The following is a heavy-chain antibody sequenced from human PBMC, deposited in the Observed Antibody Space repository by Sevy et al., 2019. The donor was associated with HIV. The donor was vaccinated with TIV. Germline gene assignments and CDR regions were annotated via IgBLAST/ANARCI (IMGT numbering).Heavy chain of an antibody. V-gene: IGHV3-72*01. CDR2: TKNKANTYTT. D-gene: IGHD3-3*01. CDR3: VGSNKNYDLNS. J-gene: IGHJ4*02. CDR1: GLTVSDHY. Sequence: GGYLRLSCAASGLTVSDHYMDWVRQAPGKGLEWVGRTKNKANTYTTEYAASVKGRFTISSDDSWNSMYLQMNSLKTDHTAVYYCVGSNKNYDLNSWGQGTLVTVSS.